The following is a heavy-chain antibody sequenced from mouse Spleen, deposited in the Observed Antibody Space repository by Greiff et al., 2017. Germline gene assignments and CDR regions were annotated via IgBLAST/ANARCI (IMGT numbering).Heavy chain of an antibody. CDR3: AGNYGVSRYFDV. D-gene: IGHD1-1*02. V-gene: IGHV1-80*01. Sequence: LEESGAELAKPGASVKLSCKASGYTFTSYWMHWVKQRPGQGLEWIGQIYPGDGDTNYNGKFKGKATLTADKSSSTAYMQLSSLTSEDSAVYFCAGNYGVSRYFDVWGAGTTVTVSS. CDR2: IYPGDGDT. CDR1: GYTFTSYW. J-gene: IGHJ1*01.